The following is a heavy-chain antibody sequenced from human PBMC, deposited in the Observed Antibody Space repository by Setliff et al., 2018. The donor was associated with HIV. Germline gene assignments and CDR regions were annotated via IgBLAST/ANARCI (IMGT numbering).Heavy chain of an antibody. J-gene: IGHJ4*02. CDR1: GGSFSGYY. CDR3: ARVPGRDYYDTSGDFDY. CDR2: ISYGGIT. D-gene: IGHD3-22*01. V-gene: IGHV4-34*01. Sequence: SETLSLTCAVYGGSFSGYYWSWIRQPPGKGLEWIGAISYGGITYYNPSLPSRVTISVDTSKNQFSLKVTSVTAAETAVYYCARVPGRDYYDTSGDFDYWGLGTLVTVSS.